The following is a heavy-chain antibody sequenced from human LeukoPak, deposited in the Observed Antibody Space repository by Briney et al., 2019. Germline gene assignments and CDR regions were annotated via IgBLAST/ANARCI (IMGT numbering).Heavy chain of an antibody. CDR3: TRVDYYYNGMDV. Sequence: GRSLRLSCAASGFAFRIYCTHWVRDVPEKGLLWVSHINNDGGSTSYADPVKGRFTISIDNAKNTLFLQMNSLRAEDTGVYYCTRVDYYYNGMDVWGQGTTVTVSS. CDR2: INNDGGST. CDR1: GFAFRIYC. J-gene: IGHJ6*02. V-gene: IGHV3-74*01.